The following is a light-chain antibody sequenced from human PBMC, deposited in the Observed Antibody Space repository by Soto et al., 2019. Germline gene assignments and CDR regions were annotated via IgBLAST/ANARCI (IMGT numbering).Light chain of an antibody. J-gene: IGLJ2*01. Sequence: QSALTQPPSVSASPGQSVTITCTGTSSDVGYYDRVSWYQQPPGTAPKLMIYEVTNRPSAVPDRFSGSKSGNTASLTISGLQAEDEADYYCSSYTSSNTLLFGGGTKLTVL. CDR3: SSYTSSNTLL. CDR1: SSDVGYYDR. CDR2: EVT. V-gene: IGLV2-18*02.